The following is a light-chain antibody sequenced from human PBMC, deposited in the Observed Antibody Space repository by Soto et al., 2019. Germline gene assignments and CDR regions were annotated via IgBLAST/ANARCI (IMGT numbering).Light chain of an antibody. CDR2: DVS. Sequence: AIQLTQSPSSLSASVGDRVTITCRASQDIRGALAWYQQKPGKPPKLLIFDVSSLQSGVPSRFSGSGSGTDFTLTISSLQPEDFASYYCQQFNNCPITFGQGTRLEIK. J-gene: IGKJ5*01. V-gene: IGKV1D-13*01. CDR3: QQFNNCPIT. CDR1: QDIRGA.